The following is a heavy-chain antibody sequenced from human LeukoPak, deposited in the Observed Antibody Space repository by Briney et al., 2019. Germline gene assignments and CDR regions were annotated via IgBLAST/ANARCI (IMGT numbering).Heavy chain of an antibody. V-gene: IGHV4-4*09. J-gene: IGHJ6*03. Sequence: PSETLSLTCTVSGGSISSYYWSWIRQPPGKGLEWIGYIYTSGSTNYNPSLKSRVTISVDTSKNQFSLKLSSVTAADTAVYYCARRIAVAQNLHYYYYMDVWGKGTTVTVSS. CDR1: GGSISSYY. CDR3: ARRIAVAQNLHYYYYMDV. CDR2: IYTSGST. D-gene: IGHD6-19*01.